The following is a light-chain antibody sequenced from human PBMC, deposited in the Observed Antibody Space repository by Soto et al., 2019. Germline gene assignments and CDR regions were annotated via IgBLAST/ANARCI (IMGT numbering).Light chain of an antibody. CDR1: QSVLYSSNNKNY. V-gene: IGKV4-1*01. CDR3: QQYYSTPLYT. CDR2: WAS. Sequence: DIVMTQSPDSLAVSLGERATINCKSSQSVLYSSNNKNYLAWYQQKPGQPPKLLIYWASTRESGVPDRFSGSGSGTDFTLTIRILQAEYVAFYYCQQYYSTPLYTFGQGTKLEIK. J-gene: IGKJ2*01.